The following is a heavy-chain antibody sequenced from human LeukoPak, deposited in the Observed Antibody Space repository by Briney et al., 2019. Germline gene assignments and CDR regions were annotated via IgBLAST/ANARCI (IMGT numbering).Heavy chain of an antibody. J-gene: IGHJ4*02. CDR3: ARHSGSGWQALGY. V-gene: IGHV1-18*04. CDR1: GYTFSNCG. Sequence: ASVKVSCKASGYTFSNCGISWVRQAPGLGLERMGWTSYNGNTNYAQKFQDRVTMTTDTSTTTAYMELRSLESDDTAVYYCARHSGSGWQALGYWGQGTLVTVSS. D-gene: IGHD6-19*01. CDR2: TSYNGNT.